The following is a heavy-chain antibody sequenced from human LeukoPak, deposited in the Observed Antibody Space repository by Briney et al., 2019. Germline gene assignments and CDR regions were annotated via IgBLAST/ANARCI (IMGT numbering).Heavy chain of an antibody. Sequence: ASVKVSCKTSGYTFTRYYIHWVRQAPGQGLEWMGIINPSGGSTRYAQNFQGRLTMTRDTSTNTIYMELSSLRSEDTAVYYCARESNTSGRDPIYFFDYWGQGNLVTVSS. CDR1: GYTFTRYY. J-gene: IGHJ4*02. D-gene: IGHD6-19*01. CDR2: INPSGGST. V-gene: IGHV1-46*01. CDR3: ARESNTSGRDPIYFFDY.